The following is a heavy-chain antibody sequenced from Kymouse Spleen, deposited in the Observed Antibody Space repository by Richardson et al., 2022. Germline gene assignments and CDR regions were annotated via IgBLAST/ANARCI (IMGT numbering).Heavy chain of an antibody. CDR1: GFTFSSYW. CDR3: AREEGIPHYYYYGMDV. D-gene: IGHD3-10*01,IGHD3-16*02,IGHD7-27*02. Sequence: EVQLVESGGGLVQPGGSLRLSCAASGFTFSSYWMHWVRQAPGKGLVWVSRINSDGSSTSYADSVKGRFTISRDNAKNTLYLQMNSLRAEDTAVYYCAREEGIPHYYYYGMDVWGQGTTVTVSS. V-gene: IGHV3-74*01. J-gene: IGHJ6*02. CDR2: INSDGSST.